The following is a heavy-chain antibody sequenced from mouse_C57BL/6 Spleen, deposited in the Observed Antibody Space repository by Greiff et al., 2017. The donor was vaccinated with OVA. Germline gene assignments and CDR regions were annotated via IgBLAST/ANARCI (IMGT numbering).Heavy chain of an antibody. CDR3: ARSTMITTRYFDV. Sequence: QVQLKESGAELARPGASVKLSCKASGYTFTSYGISWVKQRTGQGLEWIGEIYPRSGNTYYNEKFKGKATLTADKSSSTAYMELRSLTSEDSAVYFCARSTMITTRYFDVWGTGTTVTVSS. V-gene: IGHV1-81*01. CDR2: IYPRSGNT. CDR1: GYTFTSYG. D-gene: IGHD2-4*01. J-gene: IGHJ1*03.